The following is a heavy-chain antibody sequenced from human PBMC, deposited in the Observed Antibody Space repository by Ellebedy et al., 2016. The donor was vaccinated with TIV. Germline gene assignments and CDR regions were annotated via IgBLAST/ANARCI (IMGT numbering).Heavy chain of an antibody. Sequence: ASVKVSCKASGGAFSSYAITWVRQAPGQGLEWMGRILPFLGITNYAQKFQGRVTITADTSTNTIYMELRSLRSDDTGVYYCARDATGLRGDYWGQGTLVTVSS. CDR1: GGAFSSYA. D-gene: IGHD1-1*01. CDR3: ARDATGLRGDY. J-gene: IGHJ4*02. V-gene: IGHV1-69*04. CDR2: ILPFLGIT.